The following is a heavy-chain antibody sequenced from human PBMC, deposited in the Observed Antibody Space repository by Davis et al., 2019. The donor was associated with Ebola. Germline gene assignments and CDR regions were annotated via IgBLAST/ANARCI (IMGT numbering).Heavy chain of an antibody. J-gene: IGHJ4*01. CDR3: ARLRNYGDYSTSSFDY. CDR2: MNPNSGNT. V-gene: IGHV1-8*03. CDR1: GYTFTSYD. D-gene: IGHD4-17*01. Sequence: ASVKVSCKASGYTFTSYDINWVRQATGQGLEWMGWMNPNSGNTGYAQKFQGRVTITRNTSISTAYMELSSLRSEDTAVYYCARLRNYGDYSTSSFDYWGQGTLVTVSS.